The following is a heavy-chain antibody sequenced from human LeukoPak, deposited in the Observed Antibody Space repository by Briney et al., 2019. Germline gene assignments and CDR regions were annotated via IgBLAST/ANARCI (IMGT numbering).Heavy chain of an antibody. CDR2: IYYTGSA. D-gene: IGHD1-7*01. CDR3: VAILRFPQPLELTYFDY. J-gene: IGHJ4*01. Sequence: SETLSLTCRVSGASMSVSSYYWAWIRQPPGQGLEWIGSIYYTGSAYYNASLESRVTISIDTSKSQFSLRMYYVSAADTAVYYCVAILRFPQPLELTYFDYWGRGTLVTVSS. V-gene: IGHV4-39*01. CDR1: GASMSVSSYY.